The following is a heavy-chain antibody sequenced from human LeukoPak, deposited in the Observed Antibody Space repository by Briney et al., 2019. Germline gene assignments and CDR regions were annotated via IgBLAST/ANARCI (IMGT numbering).Heavy chain of an antibody. CDR2: INSDGSFT. D-gene: IGHD6-19*01. J-gene: IGHJ4*02. CDR3: ARDRGQWLPYCDY. Sequence: GGSLRLFCSPSGLTFHSYWTRSGRQSPWNWPLWVSRINSDGSFTTYAESVKGRSTISRDNAKNTLYLQMISLRAEDMAVYYCARDRGQWLPYCDYWGQGTLVTVSS. V-gene: IGHV3-74*01. CDR1: GLTFHSYW.